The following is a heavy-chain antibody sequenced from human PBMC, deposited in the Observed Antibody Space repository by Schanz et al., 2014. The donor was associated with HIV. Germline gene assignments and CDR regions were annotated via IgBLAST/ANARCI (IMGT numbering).Heavy chain of an antibody. D-gene: IGHD1-26*01. CDR2: IWYDGSNK. V-gene: IGHV3-33*08. CDR1: GFNFNSYG. Sequence: QVQLVESGGGVVQPGRSLRLSCVASGFNFNSYGMHWVRQAPGKGLEWVAMIWYDGSNKFYADSVKGRFTISRDNSKNTLYLQMNTLRAEDTAVYYCAREREESIAYYYYGMDVWGQGTTVIVSS. CDR3: AREREESIAYYYYGMDV. J-gene: IGHJ6*02.